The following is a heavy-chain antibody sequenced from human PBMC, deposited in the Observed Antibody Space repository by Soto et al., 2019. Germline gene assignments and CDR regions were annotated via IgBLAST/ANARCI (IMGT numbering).Heavy chain of an antibody. CDR1: GYTFTSYY. J-gene: IGHJ4*02. CDR3: ARDYCTNGVCPTPTTYYFDY. Sequence: ASVKVSCKASGYTFTSYYMHWGRQAPGQGLEWMGIINPSGGSTSYAQKFQGRVTMTRDTSTSTVYMELSSLRSEDTAVYYCARDYCTNGVCPTPTTYYFDYWGQGTLVTVSS. D-gene: IGHD2-8*01. CDR2: INPSGGST. V-gene: IGHV1-46*01.